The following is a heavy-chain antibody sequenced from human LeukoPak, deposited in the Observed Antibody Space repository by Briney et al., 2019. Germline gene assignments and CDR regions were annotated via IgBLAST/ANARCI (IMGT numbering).Heavy chain of an antibody. V-gene: IGHV3-23*01. CDR3: AKQLGYCSDGSCYFPY. Sequence: GGSLRLSCAASGFTFSSSAMSWVRQAPGKGLEWVSAISNNGGYTYYADSVQGRFTISRDNSKSTLCLQMNSLRAEDTAVYYCAKQLGYCSDGSCYFPYWGQGTLATVSS. CDR1: GFTFSSSA. J-gene: IGHJ4*02. D-gene: IGHD2-15*01. CDR2: ISNNGGYT.